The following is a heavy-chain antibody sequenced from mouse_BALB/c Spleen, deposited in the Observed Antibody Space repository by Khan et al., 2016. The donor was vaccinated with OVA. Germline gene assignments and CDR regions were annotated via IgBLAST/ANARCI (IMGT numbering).Heavy chain of an antibody. CDR3: TRIYGSDFDY. CDR2: INPHIGET. V-gene: IGHV1-20*02. Sequence: VQLKQSGPELVKPGASVKISCKASGYSFTGYFMNWVMQSHGKSLEWIGRINPHIGETFYNQKFKGKATLTVDESSSTARMELRSLASEDSAVYYCTRIYGSDFDYWGQGTTLTVSS. CDR1: GYSFTGYF. J-gene: IGHJ2*01. D-gene: IGHD1-1*01.